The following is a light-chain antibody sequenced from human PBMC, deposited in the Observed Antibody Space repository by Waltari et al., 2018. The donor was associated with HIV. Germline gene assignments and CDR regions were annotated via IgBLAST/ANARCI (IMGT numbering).Light chain of an antibody. Sequence: QSALTQPPSASGSLGQSVTISYSGTSDDIGGYNYVFWYQQYPAKAPKLLIYEVNKRPSGVPDRFSGSKSLNTASLTVSGLQAEDEAHYFCSSFAGSNTVVFGGGTKLTVL. V-gene: IGLV2-8*01. CDR3: SSFAGSNTVV. CDR1: SDDIGGYNY. J-gene: IGLJ2*01. CDR2: EVN.